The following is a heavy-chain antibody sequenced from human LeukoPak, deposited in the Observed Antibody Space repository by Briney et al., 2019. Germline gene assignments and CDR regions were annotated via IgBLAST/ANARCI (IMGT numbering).Heavy chain of an antibody. CDR3: ARSDQYGSGSDWTTPFDAFDI. D-gene: IGHD3-10*01. CDR2: IFYTGTT. CDR1: GGSMHNYY. V-gene: IGHV4-59*01. Sequence: SETLSLTCTISGGSMHNYYWSWIRQPPGQGLEVIGYIFYTGTTNSNPCLKSRVTISLDTSKSQFSLKLTSVTAADTAVYKCARSDQYGSGSDWTTPFDAFDIWGQGTMVTVSS. J-gene: IGHJ3*02.